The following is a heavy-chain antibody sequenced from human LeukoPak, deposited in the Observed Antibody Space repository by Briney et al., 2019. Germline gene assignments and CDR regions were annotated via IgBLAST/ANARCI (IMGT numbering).Heavy chain of an antibody. CDR3: ASGDYDILTGYYNDPGY. J-gene: IGHJ4*02. D-gene: IGHD3-9*01. Sequence: PGGSLRLSCAASGFTFSGYAMHWVRQAPGKGLEWVAVISYDGSNKYYADSVKGRFTISRDNSKNTLYLQMNSLRAEDTAVYYCASGDYDILTGYYNDPGYWGQGTLVTVSS. V-gene: IGHV3-30-3*01. CDR1: GFTFSGYA. CDR2: ISYDGSNK.